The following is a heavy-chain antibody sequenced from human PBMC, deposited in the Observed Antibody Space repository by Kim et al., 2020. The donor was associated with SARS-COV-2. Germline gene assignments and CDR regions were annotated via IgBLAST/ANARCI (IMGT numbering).Heavy chain of an antibody. CDR3: ARWFGDY. V-gene: IGHV3-74*01. D-gene: IGHD3-10*01. Sequence: DGSSTSYADSVKGRFTISRDNAKNTLYLQMNSLRAEDTAVYYCARWFGDYWGQGTLVTVSS. CDR2: DGSST. J-gene: IGHJ4*02.